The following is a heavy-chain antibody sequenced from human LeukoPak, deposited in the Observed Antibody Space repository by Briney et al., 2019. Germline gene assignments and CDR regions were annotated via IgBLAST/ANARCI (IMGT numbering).Heavy chain of an antibody. J-gene: IGHJ5*02. V-gene: IGHV1-69*04. CDR3: ARDLWNSSKGKYNWFDP. CDR1: GGTFSSYT. D-gene: IGHD6-13*01. CDR2: IIPILGIA. Sequence: ASVKVSGKASGGTFSSYTISWVRQAPGQGLEWMGRIIPILGIANYAQKFQGRVTITADKSTSTAYMELSSPRSEDTAVYYCARDLWNSSKGKYNWFDPWGQGTLVTVSS.